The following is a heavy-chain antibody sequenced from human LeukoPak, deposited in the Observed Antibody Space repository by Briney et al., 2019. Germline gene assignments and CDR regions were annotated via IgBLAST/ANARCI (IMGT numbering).Heavy chain of an antibody. CDR2: IRYDGSNK. CDR3: AKDRMVYAIDGFDY. D-gene: IGHD2-8*01. Sequence: PGGSLRLSCAASGFTFSSYGMHWVRQAPGKGLEWVTFIRYDGSNKYYADSVKGRFTISRDNSKNTLYLQMNSLRAEDTAVYYCAKDRMVYAIDGFDYWGQGTLVTVSS. J-gene: IGHJ4*02. V-gene: IGHV3-30*02. CDR1: GFTFSSYG.